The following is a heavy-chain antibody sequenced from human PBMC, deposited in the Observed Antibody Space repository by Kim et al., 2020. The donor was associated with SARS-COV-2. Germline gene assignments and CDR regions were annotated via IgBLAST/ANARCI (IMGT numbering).Heavy chain of an antibody. D-gene: IGHD3-10*01. V-gene: IGHV4-34*01. CDR3: ARGRYYGSGSYSDY. Sequence: QSLKSRVTISVDTSKNQFSLKLSSVTAADTAVYYCARGRYYGSGSYSDYWGQGTLVTVSS. J-gene: IGHJ4*02.